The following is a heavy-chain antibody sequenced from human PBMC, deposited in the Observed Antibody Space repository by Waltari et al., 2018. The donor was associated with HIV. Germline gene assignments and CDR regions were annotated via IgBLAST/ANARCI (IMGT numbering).Heavy chain of an antibody. CDR1: GDSISSGRFY. Sequence: QVQLQESGPGLVKPSQTLSLTCTVSGDSISSGRFYWTWIRQPAGTGLEWIGRIYISGSTNYNPSLRSRISISLDTSKNNFSLKVSSVTAADTAVYYCARVDREVGSEYFRHWGQGTLVIVSS. J-gene: IGHJ1*01. V-gene: IGHV4-61*02. CDR3: ARVDREVGSEYFRH. CDR2: IYISGST. D-gene: IGHD1-26*01.